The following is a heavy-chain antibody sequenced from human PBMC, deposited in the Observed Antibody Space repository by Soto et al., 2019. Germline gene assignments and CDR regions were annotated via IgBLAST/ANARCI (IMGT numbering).Heavy chain of an antibody. J-gene: IGHJ5*02. CDR3: ARVRDCSGGTCYSWWFDP. CDR1: GGSISSYH. Sequence: PSETLSLTCTGSGGSISSYHWSWIRQPPGKGLEWIGHIYYSGNTNYNPSLKSRVTISVDTSKNQLSLKLSSVTAADTAVYYCARVRDCSGGTCYSWWFDPWGQGTLVTVSS. D-gene: IGHD2-15*01. CDR2: IYYSGNT. V-gene: IGHV4-59*01.